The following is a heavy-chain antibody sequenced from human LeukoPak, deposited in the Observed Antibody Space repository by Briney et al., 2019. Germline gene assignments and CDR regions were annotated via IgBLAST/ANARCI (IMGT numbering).Heavy chain of an antibody. D-gene: IGHD3-3*01. J-gene: IGHJ4*02. CDR3: ARRSDYFDC. V-gene: IGHV3-23*01. Sequence: PGGSLRLSCAASGFTFSSYAMSWVRQAPGKGLEWVSGISGGGGGTYSADSVKGRFTISRDNSKNTPYLQMNSLRAEDTAVYYCARRSDYFDCWGQGTLVTVSS. CDR1: GFTFSSYA. CDR2: ISGGGGGT.